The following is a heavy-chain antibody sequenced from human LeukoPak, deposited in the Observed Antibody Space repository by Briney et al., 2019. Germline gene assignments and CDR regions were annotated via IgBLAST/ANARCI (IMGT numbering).Heavy chain of an antibody. CDR2: ISSSSSSYI. CDR1: GFTFSSYS. Sequence: GGSLRLSCAASGFTFSSYSMNWVRQAPGKGLEWVSSISSSSSSYIFYADSVKGRFTISRDNAKNSLYLQMNSLRAEDTAVYYCARDLVLLWFGELSGPFDYWGQGTLVTVSS. CDR3: ARDLVLLWFGELSGPFDY. J-gene: IGHJ4*02. D-gene: IGHD3-10*01. V-gene: IGHV3-21*01.